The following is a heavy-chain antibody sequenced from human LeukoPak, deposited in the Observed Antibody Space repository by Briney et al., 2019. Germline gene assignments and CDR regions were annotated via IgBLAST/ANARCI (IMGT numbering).Heavy chain of an antibody. Sequence: SETLSLNCIVSGVSVSSDYWSWIRQPAGKGLEWLGRIYTSGSTNYNPSLKSRVTMSVDTSKNQFSLKLRSVTATDTAVYYCARVGVGSGVNWFDPWGQGTLVTVSS. CDR2: IYTSGST. J-gene: IGHJ5*02. CDR3: ARVGVGSGVNWFDP. V-gene: IGHV4-4*07. CDR1: GVSVSSDY. D-gene: IGHD2-15*01.